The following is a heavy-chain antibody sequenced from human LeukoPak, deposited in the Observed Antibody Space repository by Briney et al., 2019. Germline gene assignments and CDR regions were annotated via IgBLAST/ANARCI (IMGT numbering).Heavy chain of an antibody. J-gene: IGHJ4*02. CDR1: GGTFSSYA. V-gene: IGHV1-69*04. D-gene: IGHD5-18*01. Sequence: SVKVSCKASGGTFSSYAISWVRQAPAQGLEWMGRIIPILGIANYAQKFQGRVTITADKSTSTAYMELSSLRSEDTAVYYCARDHYSYGFDYWGQGTLVTVSS. CDR3: ARDHYSYGFDY. CDR2: IIPILGIA.